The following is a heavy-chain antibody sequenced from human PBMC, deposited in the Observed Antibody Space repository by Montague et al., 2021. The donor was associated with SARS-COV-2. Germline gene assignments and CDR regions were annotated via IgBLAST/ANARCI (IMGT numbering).Heavy chain of an antibody. CDR1: GGSLSSSSYY. Sequence: SETLSLTCTVSGGSLSSSSYYWGWIRQPPGKGLEWIGSIYYSGGTYSNSSLKSRVTISVDTSKNQFSLKLSSVTVADTAVYYCARHLNYRDYGGDDYWGQGTLVTVSS. CDR3: ARHLNYRDYGGDDY. V-gene: IGHV4-39*01. D-gene: IGHD4-17*01. J-gene: IGHJ4*02. CDR2: IYYSGGT.